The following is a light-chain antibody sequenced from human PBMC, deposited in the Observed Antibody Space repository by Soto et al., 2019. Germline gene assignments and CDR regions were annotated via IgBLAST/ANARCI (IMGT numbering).Light chain of an antibody. CDR1: QSISDT. Sequence: EIVMTQSPATLSVSPGGRATLSCRASQSISDTLAWYQQKPGQAPRLLIHGASTRATGFPARFSGSGSGTDFTLTISSLQSEDFAVYYCQLYNNWPWTFGQGTKVDIK. J-gene: IGKJ1*01. V-gene: IGKV3-15*01. CDR2: GAS. CDR3: QLYNNWPWT.